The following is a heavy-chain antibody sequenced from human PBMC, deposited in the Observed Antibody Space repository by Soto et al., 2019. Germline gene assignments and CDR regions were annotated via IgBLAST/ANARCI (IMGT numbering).Heavy chain of an antibody. Sequence: SETLSLTCTVSGGSISSSSYYWGWIRQPPGKGLEWIGSIYYSGNTDYNPSLKSRVTISVDTAKNQFSLKLSSVTAADTAVYYCARDAMIYGMDVWGQGTTVTVSS. CDR3: ARDAMIYGMDV. D-gene: IGHD2-2*01. V-gene: IGHV4-39*07. CDR1: GGSISSSSYY. J-gene: IGHJ6*02. CDR2: IYYSGNT.